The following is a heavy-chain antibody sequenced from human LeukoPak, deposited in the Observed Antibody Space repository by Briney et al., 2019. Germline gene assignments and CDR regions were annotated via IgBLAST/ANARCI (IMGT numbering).Heavy chain of an antibody. CDR2: IIPIFGTA. CDR1: GATFSSYG. V-gene: IGHV1-69*05. CDR3: AGVDSSSTSCPGRGYYYMDV. D-gene: IGHD2-2*01. J-gene: IGHJ6*03. Sequence: SVKVSCNASGATFSSYGISWERQAPGQGLEWMGVIIPIFGTANYAQKFQGRVTITTDESTSTAYMELSSLRSDDTAVYFCAGVDSSSTSCPGRGYYYMDVWGKGTTVTVSS.